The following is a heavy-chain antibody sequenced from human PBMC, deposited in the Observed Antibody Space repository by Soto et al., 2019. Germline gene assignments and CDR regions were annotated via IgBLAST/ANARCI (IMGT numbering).Heavy chain of an antibody. D-gene: IGHD3-3*01. Sequence: TYTANGDSGASARHYSALRRQPPGKGLESIANIYYDGNTYYNPSLKGRVTISLDTSKNQFSLRLNSVTAADTAVYYCARSSIKPQVFMYPFDSWSQG. CDR2: IYYDGNT. V-gene: IGHV4-39*01. CDR3: ARSSIKPQVFMYPFDS. J-gene: IGHJ4*02. CDR1: GDSGASARHY.